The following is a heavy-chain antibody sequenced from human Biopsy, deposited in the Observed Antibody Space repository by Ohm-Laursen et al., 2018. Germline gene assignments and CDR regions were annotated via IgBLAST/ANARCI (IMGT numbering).Heavy chain of an antibody. V-gene: IGHV1-2*02. CDR3: ARVFCTSTTCYGLLDN. CDR1: AYSFGDHR. CDR2: IDLKSGGT. Sequence: SSVTASCKASAYSFGDHRIHWVRQAPGQGLEWMGWIDLKSGGTNYAQKFQGRVTMTRDTSISTTYMELRRLTSDDTAVYYCARVFCTSTTCYGLLDNWGQGTVVTVSS. D-gene: IGHD2/OR15-2a*01. J-gene: IGHJ4*02.